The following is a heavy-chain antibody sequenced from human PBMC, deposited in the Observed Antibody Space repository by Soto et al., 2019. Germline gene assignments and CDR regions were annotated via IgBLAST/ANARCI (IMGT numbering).Heavy chain of an antibody. CDR2: IYYSGST. Sequence: QLQLQESGPGLVKPSETLSLTCTVSGGSISSSSYYWGWIRQPPGKGLEWIGSIYYSGSTYYNPSLKSRVTISVDTSKNQFSRKLSAVTAADTAVYYCARHRRPWGYSYGDLDFDYWGQGTLVTVSS. CDR1: GGSISSSSYY. J-gene: IGHJ4*02. D-gene: IGHD5-18*01. V-gene: IGHV4-39*01. CDR3: ARHRRPWGYSYGDLDFDY.